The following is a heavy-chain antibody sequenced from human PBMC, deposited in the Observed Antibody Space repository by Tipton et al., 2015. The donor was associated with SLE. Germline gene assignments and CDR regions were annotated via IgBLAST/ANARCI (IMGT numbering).Heavy chain of an antibody. CDR3: ARVSGSYRDAFDI. CDR2: IKQDGSEK. Sequence: SLRLSCAASGFTFSSYAMHWVRQAPGKGLEWVANIKQDGSEKYYVDSVKGRFTISRDNSKNTLYLQMNSLRAEDTAVYYCARVSGSYRDAFDIWGQGTMVTVSS. CDR1: GFTFSSYA. J-gene: IGHJ3*02. V-gene: IGHV3-7*01. D-gene: IGHD1-26*01.